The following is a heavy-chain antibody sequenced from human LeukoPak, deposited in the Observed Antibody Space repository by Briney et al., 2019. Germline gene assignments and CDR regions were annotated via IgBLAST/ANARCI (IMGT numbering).Heavy chain of an antibody. CDR2: ITSDASST. CDR3: ARVGSYSSSWYGGYYYYGMDV. V-gene: IGHV3-74*01. CDR1: GFTFSNYW. J-gene: IGHJ6*02. Sequence: GGSLRLSCAASGFTFSNYWMHWVRRAPGKGLVWVSRITSDASSTSYADSVKGRFTISRDNAKNTLYLRMNSLRAEDTAVYYCARVGSYSSSWYGGYYYYGMDVWGQGTTVTVSS. D-gene: IGHD6-13*01.